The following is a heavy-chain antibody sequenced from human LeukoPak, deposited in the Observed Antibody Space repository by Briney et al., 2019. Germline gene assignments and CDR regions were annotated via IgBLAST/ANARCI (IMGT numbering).Heavy chain of an antibody. Sequence: NSSETLSLTCTVSGGSISSSHYYWGWIRQPPGKGLEWIGSIYYSGSTYYNPSLKSRVTISVDTAKNQFSLKLSSVTAADTAVYYSARQSQGEWELIAYHFDYWGQGTPVTVSS. CDR2: IYYSGST. CDR1: GGSISSSHYY. CDR3: ARQSQGEWELIAYHFDY. J-gene: IGHJ4*02. V-gene: IGHV4-39*01. D-gene: IGHD1-26*01.